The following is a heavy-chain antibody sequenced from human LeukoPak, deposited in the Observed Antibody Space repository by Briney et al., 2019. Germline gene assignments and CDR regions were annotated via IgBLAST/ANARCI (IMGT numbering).Heavy chain of an antibody. D-gene: IGHD3-10*01. V-gene: IGHV1-2*02. CDR2: INPNSGGT. J-gene: IGHJ4*02. CDR3: ARVNYYATGASTYYFDT. CDR1: GSTFTGYY. Sequence: GASVKVSCKASGSTFTGYYMHWVRQAPGQGLEWMGWINPNSGGTKYAQKFQGRVTMTRDMSFITLYMELSRLRSDDTAVYYCARVNYYATGASTYYFDTWGQGTLVTVSS.